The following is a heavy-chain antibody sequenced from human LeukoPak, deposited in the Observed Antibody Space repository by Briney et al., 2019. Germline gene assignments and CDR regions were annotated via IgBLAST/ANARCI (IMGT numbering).Heavy chain of an antibody. V-gene: IGHV1-2*02. D-gene: IGHD3-16*01. CDR3: ARDQGGRYYDY. CDR1: GYTLTGYY. J-gene: IGHJ4*02. Sequence: ASVKVSCKASGYTLTGYYTHWVRQAPGQGLEWMGWINPNSGATNYAQKFQGRVTMTRDTSIGTAYMELSRLRSDDTAVYYCARDQGGRYYDYWGQGTLVTVSS. CDR2: INPNSGAT.